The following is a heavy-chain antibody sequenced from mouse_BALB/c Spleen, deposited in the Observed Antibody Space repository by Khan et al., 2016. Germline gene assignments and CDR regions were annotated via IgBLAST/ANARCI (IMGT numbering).Heavy chain of an antibody. CDR3: ARGDYDGYYAMDD. CDR2: ISCYNGAT. V-gene: IGHV1S34*01. J-gene: IGHJ4*01. Sequence: LVKTGASVKISCKASGYSFTGYYMHWVKQSHGKSLEWFGYISCYNGATTYNQKFKGKATFTVDTSSSTAYMQFNSLTSEDSAVYYCARGDYDGYYAMDDWGQGTSVTVSS. D-gene: IGHD2-4*01. CDR1: GYSFTGYY.